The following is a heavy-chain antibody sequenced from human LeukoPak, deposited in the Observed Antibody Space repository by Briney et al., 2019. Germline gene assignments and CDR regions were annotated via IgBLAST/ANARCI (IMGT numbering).Heavy chain of an antibody. J-gene: IGHJ4*02. CDR2: IYHSGST. D-gene: IGHD6-19*01. CDR1: GGSISSYY. V-gene: IGHV4-59*12. Sequence: SETLSLTCTVSGGSISSYYWSWIRQPPGKGLEWIGSIYHSGSTFYNPSLKSRVTISIDTSKNQFSLKLTSVTAADTAVYYCARDSVEVAGHYGLWGQGTLVTVSS. CDR3: ARDSVEVAGHYGL.